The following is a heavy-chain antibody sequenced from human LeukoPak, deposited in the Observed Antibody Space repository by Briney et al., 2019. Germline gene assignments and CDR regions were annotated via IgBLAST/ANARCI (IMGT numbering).Heavy chain of an antibody. CDR1: GFTFSSYA. Sequence: PGGSLRLSCAASGFTFSSYAMSWVRQAPGKGLEWVSAISGSGGSTYYADSVKGRFTISSDNAKNTLYLHMNSLRAEDTAVYYCAKESYGMSSGWGSYDSMRFFDYWGQGTLVTVSS. CDR3: AKESYGMSSGWGSYDSMRFFDY. D-gene: IGHD3-16*01. V-gene: IGHV3-23*01. J-gene: IGHJ4*02. CDR2: ISGSGGST.